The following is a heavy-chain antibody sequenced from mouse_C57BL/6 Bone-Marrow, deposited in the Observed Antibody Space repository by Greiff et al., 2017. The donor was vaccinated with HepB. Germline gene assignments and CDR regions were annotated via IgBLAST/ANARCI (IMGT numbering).Heavy chain of an antibody. V-gene: IGHV1-76*01. CDR2: IYPGSGNT. D-gene: IGHD2-5*01. J-gene: IGHJ4*01. Sequence: VKLQESGAELVRPGASVKLSCKASGYTFTDYYINWVKQRPGQGLEWIARIYPGSGNTYYNEKFKGKATLTAEKSSSTAYMQLSSLTSEDSAVYFCARRASNYYAMDYWGQGTSVTVSS. CDR3: ARRASNYYAMDY. CDR1: GYTFTDYY.